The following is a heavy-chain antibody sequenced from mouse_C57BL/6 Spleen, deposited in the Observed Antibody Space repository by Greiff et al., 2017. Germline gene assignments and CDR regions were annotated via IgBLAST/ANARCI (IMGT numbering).Heavy chain of an antibody. Sequence: EVQGVESGGGLVQPGGSMKLSCAASGFTFSDAWMDWVRQSPEKGLEWVAEIRNKANNHATYYAESVKGRFTISRDDSKSSVYLQMNSLRAEDTGIYYCTRRGDSNYPYWYFDVWGTGTTVTVSS. V-gene: IGHV6-6*01. CDR2: IRNKANNHAT. D-gene: IGHD2-5*01. CDR1: GFTFSDAW. CDR3: TRRGDSNYPYWYFDV. J-gene: IGHJ1*03.